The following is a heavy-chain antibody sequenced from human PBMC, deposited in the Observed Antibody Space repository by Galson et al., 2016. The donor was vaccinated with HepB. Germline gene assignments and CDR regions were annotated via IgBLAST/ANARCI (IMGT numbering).Heavy chain of an antibody. CDR1: GXXFTXXX. CDR3: ARDFYDSTGYRIRGPFDI. J-gene: IGHJ3*02. V-gene: IGHV1-2*02. D-gene: IGHD3-22*01. CDR2: INPNSGXT. Sequence: SVXXXCKASGXXFTXXXVHXXXQAXXQGLEWMGWINPNSGXTNYAQXVQGSVTMTRDTSITTVYLDLSGLGSDDTAVYYCARDFYDSTGYRIRGPFDIWGQGTMVTVSS.